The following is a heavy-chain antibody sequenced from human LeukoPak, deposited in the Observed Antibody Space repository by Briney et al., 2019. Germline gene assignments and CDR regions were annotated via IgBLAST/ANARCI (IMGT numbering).Heavy chain of an antibody. J-gene: IGHJ3*02. CDR2: IIPIFGTA. V-gene: IGHV1-69*13. CDR3: ARSVDTAVDDAFDI. CDR1: GGTLSRYA. D-gene: IGHD5-18*01. Sequence: SVTVSCMASGGTLSRYAISWVRQAPGQGLEWMGGIIPIFGTANYAQKFQGRVTITADESTSTAYMELSSLRSEDTAVYYCARSVDTAVDDAFDIWGQGTMVTVSS.